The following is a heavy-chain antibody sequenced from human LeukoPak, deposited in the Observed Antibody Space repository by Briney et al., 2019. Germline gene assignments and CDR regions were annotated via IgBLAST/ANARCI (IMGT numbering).Heavy chain of an antibody. D-gene: IGHD3-10*01. Sequence: PGGSLRLSCAVSGFTFSTAWMTWVRQAPGKGLEWLGRIKSETDDGTTHYAAPAKGRFTISRDDSIRTVYLQMNSLKTEDTAVYYCLAGTYWGQGTLVTVSS. J-gene: IGHJ4*02. CDR1: GFTFSTAW. CDR3: LAGTY. V-gene: IGHV3-15*01. CDR2: IKSETDDGTT.